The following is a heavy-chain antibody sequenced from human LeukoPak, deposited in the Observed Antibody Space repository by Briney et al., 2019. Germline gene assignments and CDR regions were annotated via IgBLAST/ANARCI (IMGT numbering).Heavy chain of an antibody. CDR2: IYYSGST. CDR1: GGSISSGDYY. Sequence: SETLSLTCTVSGGSISSGDYYWSWLRQPPGKGLEWIGYIYYSGSTYYNPSLKSRVTISVDTSKNQFSLKLSSVTAADTAVYYCARHEFGYGSGIFPYYWGQGTLVTVSS. D-gene: IGHD3-10*01. J-gene: IGHJ4*02. CDR3: ARHEFGYGSGIFPYY. V-gene: IGHV4-30-4*01.